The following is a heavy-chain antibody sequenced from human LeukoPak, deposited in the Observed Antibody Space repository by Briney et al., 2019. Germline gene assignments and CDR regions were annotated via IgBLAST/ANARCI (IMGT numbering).Heavy chain of an antibody. J-gene: IGHJ4*02. V-gene: IGHV3-53*01. CDR1: GFTFSNYS. Sequence: GGSLRLSCAASGFTFSNYSMNWVRQAPGKGLEWVSVIYSGGSTYYADSVKGRFTISRDNSKNTLYLQMNSLRAEDTAVYYCARGLRFLEWLSYFDYWGQGTLVTVSS. CDR3: ARGLRFLEWLSYFDY. D-gene: IGHD3-3*01. CDR2: IYSGGST.